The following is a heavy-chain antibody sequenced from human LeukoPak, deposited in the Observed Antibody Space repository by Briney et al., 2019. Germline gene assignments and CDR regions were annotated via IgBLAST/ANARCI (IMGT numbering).Heavy chain of an antibody. CDR2: MNPNSGNT. J-gene: IGHJ4*02. V-gene: IGHV1-8*01. CDR3: ARGSPPYYSGYEVGDY. CDR1: RYTFTTYD. Sequence: ASVKVSCKASRYTFTTYDINWVRQATGQGLEWMGWMNPNSGNTGYAQKFQGRVTMTRNTSISTAYMELSSLRSEDTAVYYCARGSPPYYSGYEVGDYWGQGTLVTVSS. D-gene: IGHD5-12*01.